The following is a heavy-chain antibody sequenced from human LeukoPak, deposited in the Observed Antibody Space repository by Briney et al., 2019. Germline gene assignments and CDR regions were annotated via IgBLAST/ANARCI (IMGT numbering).Heavy chain of an antibody. V-gene: IGHV3-30*04. Sequence: GRSLRLSCAAPGFTFSSYAMHWVRQAPGKGLEWVAVISYDGSNKYYADSVKGRFTISRDNSKNTLYLQMNSLRAEDTAVYYCARAAQQLVPDGWFDPWGQGTLVTVSS. CDR1: GFTFSSYA. CDR3: ARAAQQLVPDGWFDP. D-gene: IGHD6-13*01. J-gene: IGHJ5*02. CDR2: ISYDGSNK.